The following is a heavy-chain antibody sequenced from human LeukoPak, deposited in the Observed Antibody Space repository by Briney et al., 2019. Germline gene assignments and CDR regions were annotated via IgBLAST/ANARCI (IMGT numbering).Heavy chain of an antibody. CDR2: IRYDGSVK. J-gene: IGHJ4*02. V-gene: IGHV3-30*02. D-gene: IGHD6-19*01. CDR3: ARERLAVAVFDY. CDR1: GFTFSIYG. Sequence: GGSLRLSCAASGFTFSIYGMHWVRQAPGKGLEWVAFIRYDGSVKYYADSVKGRFTISRDNSKNTLYLQMNSLRAEDTAVYYCARERLAVAVFDYWGQGTLVTVSS.